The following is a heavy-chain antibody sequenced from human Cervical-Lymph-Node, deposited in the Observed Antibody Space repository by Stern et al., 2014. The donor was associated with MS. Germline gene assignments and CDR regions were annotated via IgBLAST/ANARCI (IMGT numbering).Heavy chain of an antibody. J-gene: IGHJ6*02. CDR1: GFSISSLG. CDR2: ISFVGSNK. Sequence: VQLVESGGGVVQPRRSLRLSCAASGFSISSLGMHWVRQAPGKGLEWVAAISFVGSNKKYGAAVKGRFSISSDNSNNTMYLQMNSLRPEDTAVYYCMGVGDAMDVWGQGTTVIVS. CDR3: MGVGDAMDV. V-gene: IGHV3-30*03.